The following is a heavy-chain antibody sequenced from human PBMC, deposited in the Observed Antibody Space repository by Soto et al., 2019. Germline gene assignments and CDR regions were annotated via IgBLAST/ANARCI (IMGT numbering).Heavy chain of an antibody. J-gene: IGHJ5*02. CDR2: IIPILGIA. CDR1: GGTFSSYT. V-gene: IGHV1-69*08. CDR3: ARDPQRYFDWDNWFDP. D-gene: IGHD3-9*01. Sequence: QVQLVQSGAEVKKPGSSVKVSCKASGGTFSSYTISWVRQAPGQGLEWMGRIIPILGIANYAQKFQGRVTITADKSTSTAHLELSSLRSEDTAVYYCARDPQRYFDWDNWFDPWGQGTLVTVSS.